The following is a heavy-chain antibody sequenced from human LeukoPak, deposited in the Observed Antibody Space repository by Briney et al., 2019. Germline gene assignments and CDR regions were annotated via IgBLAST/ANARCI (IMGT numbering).Heavy chain of an antibody. CDR1: GFTFDDYA. Sequence: PGGSLRLSCAASGFTFDDYAMHWVRQAPGKGLEGVSLISGDGGSTYYADSVKGRFTISRDNNKNSLYLQMNSLRTEDTALYYCAKVFWAGAYCGGDCFAAFDIGGQGTMVTVS. CDR2: ISGDGGST. V-gene: IGHV3-43*02. D-gene: IGHD2-21*02. CDR3: AKVFWAGAYCGGDCFAAFDI. J-gene: IGHJ3*02.